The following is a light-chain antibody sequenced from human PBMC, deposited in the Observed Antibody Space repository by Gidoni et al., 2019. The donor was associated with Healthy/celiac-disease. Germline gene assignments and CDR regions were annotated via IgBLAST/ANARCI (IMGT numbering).Light chain of an antibody. J-gene: IGKJ2*01. CDR3: QQSNSTPPYT. Sequence: DIQMTQSPSSLSASVGDRVTITCRASQSISSYLNWYQQKPGKAPTLLIYAASSLQSGVPSRFSSSGSGTDDTPTISSMQHEDFATYYCQQSNSTPPYTFGQGTKLEIK. V-gene: IGKV1-39*01. CDR1: QSISSY. CDR2: AAS.